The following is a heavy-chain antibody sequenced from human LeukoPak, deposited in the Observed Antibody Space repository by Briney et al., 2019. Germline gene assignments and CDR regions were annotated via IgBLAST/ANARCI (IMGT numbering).Heavy chain of an antibody. CDR3: ASEQQRGAFDI. D-gene: IGHD6-13*01. CDR1: GYTFTSYD. V-gene: IGHV1-8*03. CDR2: MNPNSGNT. Sequence: GASVKVSCKASGYTFTSYDINWVRQATGQGLEWMGWMNPNSGNTGYAQKFQGRVTITRNTSISTAYMELSSLGSEDTTVYYCASEQQRGAFDIWGQGTMVTVSS. J-gene: IGHJ3*02.